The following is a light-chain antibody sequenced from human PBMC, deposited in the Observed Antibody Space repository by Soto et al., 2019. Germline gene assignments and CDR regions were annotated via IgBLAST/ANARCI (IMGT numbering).Light chain of an antibody. J-gene: IGKJ4*01. Sequence: EIVLTQSPGTLSLSPGERATPSCRASQSVSSSFLAWFQQKPGQGPRLLIYGASSRATGIPDRFSGSGSGTDFTLTISRLEPEDFAVYYCQQYDSSPLTFGGGTKVEIK. CDR2: GAS. V-gene: IGKV3-20*01. CDR3: QQYDSSPLT. CDR1: QSVSSSF.